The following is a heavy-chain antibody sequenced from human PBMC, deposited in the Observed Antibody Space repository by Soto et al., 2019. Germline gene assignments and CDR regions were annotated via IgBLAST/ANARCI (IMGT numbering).Heavy chain of an antibody. Sequence: QVQLQESGPGLVKPSGTLSLTCAVSGGSISSSSSNWWSWIRQPPGKGLEWIGEIHHSGSTNYNPSLKSRVTMSVDMSKNQFSLEVTSVTAADTAVYYCARYNYENNGYSIDYWGQGTLVTVSS. CDR2: IHHSGST. D-gene: IGHD3-22*01. CDR3: ARYNYENNGYSIDY. V-gene: IGHV4-4*02. J-gene: IGHJ4*02. CDR1: GGSISSSSSNW.